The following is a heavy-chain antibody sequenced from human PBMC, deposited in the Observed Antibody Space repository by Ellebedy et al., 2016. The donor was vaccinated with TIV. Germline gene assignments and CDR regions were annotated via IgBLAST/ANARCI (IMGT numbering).Heavy chain of an antibody. D-gene: IGHD1-14*01. CDR1: GFTFSNYA. CDR3: ARGKSGTYIHHAFDY. Sequence: GESLKISCAASGFTFSNYAMSWVRQAPGQGLEWVSGFGVSGDTTYYADSVKGRFTISRDNSRNTLYLQMNGLRAEDTAIYYCARGKSGTYIHHAFDYWGQGTPVTVSS. CDR2: FGVSGDTT. V-gene: IGHV3-23*01. J-gene: IGHJ4*02.